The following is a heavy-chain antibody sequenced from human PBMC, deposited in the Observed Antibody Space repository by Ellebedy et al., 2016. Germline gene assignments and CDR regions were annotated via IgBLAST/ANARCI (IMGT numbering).Heavy chain of an antibody. J-gene: IGHJ5*02. Sequence: SVKVSXXASGGTFSSYAISWVRQAPGQGLEWMGGIIPIFGTANYAQKFQGRVTITADESTSTAYMELSSLRSEDTAVYYCAGSGYSTNWFDPWGQGTLVTVSS. V-gene: IGHV1-69*13. CDR2: IIPIFGTA. CDR3: AGSGYSTNWFDP. CDR1: GGTFSSYA. D-gene: IGHD3-3*01.